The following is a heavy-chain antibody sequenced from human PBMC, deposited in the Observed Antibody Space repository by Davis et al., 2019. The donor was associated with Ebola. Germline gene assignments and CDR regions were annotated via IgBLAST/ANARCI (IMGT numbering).Heavy chain of an antibody. Sequence: SETLSLTCAVSGGSISSSNWRSWVRQPPGKGLEWIGAIYHSGSTYYNPSLKSRVTISLDTSKNQFSLKLSSVTAADTSTYYCARLRAVWGGIIDYWGQGTLVTVSS. J-gene: IGHJ4*02. V-gene: IGHV4-4*02. CDR3: ARLRAVWGGIIDY. CDR1: GGSISSSNW. D-gene: IGHD2-15*01. CDR2: IYHSGST.